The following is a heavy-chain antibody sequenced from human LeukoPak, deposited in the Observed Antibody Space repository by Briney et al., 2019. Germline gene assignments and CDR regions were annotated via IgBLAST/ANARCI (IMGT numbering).Heavy chain of an antibody. D-gene: IGHD3-9*01. CDR3: ARLGYDILAGYHPFDY. V-gene: IGHV4-39*01. CDR1: GGSISSSSYS. Sequence: SETLSLTCTVSGGSISSSSYSWGWIRQPPGKGLEWIGSIYYSGSTYYNPSLKSRVTISVDTSKNQFSLKLSSVTAADTAVYYCARLGYDILAGYHPFDYWGQGTLVTVSS. CDR2: IYYSGST. J-gene: IGHJ4*02.